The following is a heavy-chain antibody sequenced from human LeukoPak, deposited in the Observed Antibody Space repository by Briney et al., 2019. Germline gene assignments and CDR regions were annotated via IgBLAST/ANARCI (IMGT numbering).Heavy chain of an antibody. CDR1: GFTFDDYG. CDR2: ISWNSGKI. J-gene: IGHJ4*02. V-gene: IGHV3-9*01. D-gene: IGHD3-3*01. Sequence: GRSLRLSCAASGFTFDDYGMHWVRQAPGKGLEWVSGISWNSGKIGYADSVKGRFTISRDNAKNSLYLQMNSLRVEDTAVFYCARDQYDTWSRRGNFDSWGQGTLVIVSS. CDR3: ARDQYDTWSRRGNFDS.